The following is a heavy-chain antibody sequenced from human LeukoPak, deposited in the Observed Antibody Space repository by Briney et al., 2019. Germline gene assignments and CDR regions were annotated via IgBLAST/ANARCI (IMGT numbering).Heavy chain of an antibody. CDR1: GFSLSNYG. CDR3: AKDRCSGGIGCYYYYMDV. V-gene: IGHV3-30*02. CDR2: IHNDGTNK. D-gene: IGHD2-15*01. J-gene: IGHJ6*03. Sequence: GGSLSLSCAASGFSLSNYGMHWARQAPGKGLEGVAFIHNDGTNKKYADSVKGRFTISRENSKNTMYLEINSLTPEDTAVYYCAKDRCSGGIGCYYYYMDVWGKGTTVTISS.